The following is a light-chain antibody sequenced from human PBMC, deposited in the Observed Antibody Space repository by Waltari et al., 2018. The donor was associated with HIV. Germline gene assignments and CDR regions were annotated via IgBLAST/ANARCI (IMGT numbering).Light chain of an antibody. CDR1: SSDIGAYYY. J-gene: IGLJ2*01. CDR3: SSYGDSLRVL. Sequence: QSALTQPPSASGSLGQSVTISCTGSSSDIGAYYYVSWFQQHPHSAPKLLLYEVTRRPSTVSDRFSGSRSGYTAFLTVAGLQPDDEATYFCSSYGDSLRVLFGGGTNVTVL. CDR2: EVT. V-gene: IGLV2-8*01.